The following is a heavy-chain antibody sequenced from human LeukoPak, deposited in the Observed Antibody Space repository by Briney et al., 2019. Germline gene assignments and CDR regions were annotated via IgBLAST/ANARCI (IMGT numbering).Heavy chain of an antibody. CDR2: ISSSGSTI. V-gene: IGHV3-11*01. D-gene: IGHD2-21*01. Sequence: GGSLRLSCAASGFTFSDYYMSWIRQAPGKGLEWVSYISSSGSTIYYADSVKGRFTISRDNANNSLYLQMNSLRAEDTAVYYCARGPYCGGDCPLGNWFDPWGQGTLVTVSS. CDR3: ARGPYCGGDCPLGNWFDP. J-gene: IGHJ5*02. CDR1: GFTFSDYY.